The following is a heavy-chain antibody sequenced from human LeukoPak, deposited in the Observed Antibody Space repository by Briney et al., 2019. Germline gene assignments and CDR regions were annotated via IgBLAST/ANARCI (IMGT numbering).Heavy chain of an antibody. Sequence: GSLRLSCAASGFTFRNYWMSWIRQTPGKWLEWIGDIFHNGKTNYNPSLKGRVTISIDTSNNQFSLRLPSVTAADTAVYYCARIFDSWGQGTLVTVSS. J-gene: IGHJ4*02. CDR3: ARIFDS. CDR2: IFHNGKT. V-gene: IGHV4-59*12. CDR1: GFTFRNYW.